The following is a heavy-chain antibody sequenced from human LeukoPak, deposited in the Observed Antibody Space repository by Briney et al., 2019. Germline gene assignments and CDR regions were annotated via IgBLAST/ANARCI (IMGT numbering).Heavy chain of an antibody. V-gene: IGHV3-7*01. CDR1: GFPFSRFW. CDR2: IKADGGEK. Sequence: PGGSLRLSCAASSGFPFSRFWMNWVRQAPGKGLEWVANIKADGGEKHYVDSVKGRFTISRDNAKKSLYLQMSSLRADDTAVYYCVSGHYNDYKGQGTLVTVSS. J-gene: IGHJ4*02. CDR3: VSGHYNDY.